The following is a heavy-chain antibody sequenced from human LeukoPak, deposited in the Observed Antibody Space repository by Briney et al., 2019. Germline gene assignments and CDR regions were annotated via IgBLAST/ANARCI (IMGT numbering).Heavy chain of an antibody. CDR1: DYTFTNYG. CDR3: ARDIKRSRARWENLGFDP. J-gene: IGHJ5*02. V-gene: IGHV1-18*01. Sequence: ASVKVSCKACDYTFTNYGISCVRQDPGQGLEWMGRISAYNGNTNYVQKLLQGRVTMTTDTSTSTAYMELRSLRSDDTAMYYCARDIKRSRARWENLGFDPWGQGTLVTVSS. D-gene: IGHD1-14*01. CDR2: ISAYNGNT.